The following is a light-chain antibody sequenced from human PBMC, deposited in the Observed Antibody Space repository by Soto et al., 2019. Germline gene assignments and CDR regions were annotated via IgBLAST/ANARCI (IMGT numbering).Light chain of an antibody. CDR2: KAS. CDR1: QSISSW. J-gene: IGKJ1*01. V-gene: IGKV1-5*03. CDR3: QQYNSYST. Sequence: DIQMTHSPSTLSASVGDRVTITCRASQSISSWLAWYQQQPGKXPXXLIYKASSLESGVPSRFSGSGSGTEFTPTISSLHPDYFATYYCQQYNSYSTFGQGTKVDIK.